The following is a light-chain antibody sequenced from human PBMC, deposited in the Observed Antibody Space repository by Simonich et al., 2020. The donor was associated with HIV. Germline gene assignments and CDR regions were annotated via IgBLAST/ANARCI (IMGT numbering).Light chain of an antibody. CDR2: ENN. Sequence: NFMLTQPHSVSESPGKTVTISCTRSSGSIASNYVQWYQQRPGSAPTTVIYENNHRPSGVPDRFSGSIDSSSNSASLTISGLKTEDEADYYCQSYDSSIPVVFGGGIKLTVL. CDR1: SGSIASNY. V-gene: IGLV6-57*03. CDR3: QSYDSSIPVV. J-gene: IGLJ2*01.